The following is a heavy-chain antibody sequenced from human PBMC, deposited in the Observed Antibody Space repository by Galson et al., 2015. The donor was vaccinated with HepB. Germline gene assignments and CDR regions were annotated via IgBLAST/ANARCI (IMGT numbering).Heavy chain of an antibody. J-gene: IGHJ5*02. CDR2: ISANNGNT. Sequence: SVKVSCKASGYTFTSYGISWVRQAPGQGLEWMGWISANNGNTNYAQKLQGRVAMTTDTSTSTAYMELSSLRSEDTAVYYCARNSYYDILTGYYNWFDPWGQGTLVTVSS. CDR1: GYTFTSYG. CDR3: ARNSYYDILTGYYNWFDP. D-gene: IGHD3-9*01. V-gene: IGHV1-18*01.